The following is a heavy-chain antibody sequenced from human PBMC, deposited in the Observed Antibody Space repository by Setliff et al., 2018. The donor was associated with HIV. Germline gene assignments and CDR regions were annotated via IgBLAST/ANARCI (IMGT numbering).Heavy chain of an antibody. CDR3: VNPSGAMGDFDS. D-gene: IGHD3-16*01. V-gene: IGHV4-4*09. J-gene: IGHJ4*02. CDR1: GGSMTSFY. Sequence: NPSETLSLTCTVSGGSMTSFYWGWIRQPPGKGLEWIGNIHGGGSTTYSPSLRSRVTISLDTSKNQFSLQLTSVTAADTAVYYCVNPSGAMGDFDSWGQGTLVTVSS. CDR2: IHGGGST.